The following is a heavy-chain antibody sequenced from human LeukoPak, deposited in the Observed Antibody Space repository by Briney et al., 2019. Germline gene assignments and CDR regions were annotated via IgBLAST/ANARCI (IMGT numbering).Heavy chain of an antibody. V-gene: IGHV3-21*01. D-gene: IGHD3-10*01. Sequence: GGSLRLSCVASGFTFINYGMSWVRQAPGEGPEWVSSITSSSSNKDYVDSVKGRFTVSRDNAKNSLYLQMDSLRVEDTAVYYCARGMVRGVIPDYFDYWGQGTLVTVSS. CDR1: GFTFINYG. CDR2: ITSSSSNK. J-gene: IGHJ4*02. CDR3: ARGMVRGVIPDYFDY.